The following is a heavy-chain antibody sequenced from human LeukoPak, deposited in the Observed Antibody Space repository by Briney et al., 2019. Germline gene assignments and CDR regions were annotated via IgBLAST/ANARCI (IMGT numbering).Heavy chain of an antibody. V-gene: IGHV3-21*01. J-gene: IGHJ3*02. D-gene: IGHD3-22*01. Sequence: PGGSLGLSCAASGFTFSSYSMNWVRQAPGKGLEWVSSISSSSYIYYADSVKGRFTISRDNAKNSLYLQMNSLRAEDTAVYYCARDLGYYDSSGYWGYAFDIWGQGTMVTVSS. CDR1: GFTFSSYS. CDR3: ARDLGYYDSSGYWGYAFDI. CDR2: ISSSSYI.